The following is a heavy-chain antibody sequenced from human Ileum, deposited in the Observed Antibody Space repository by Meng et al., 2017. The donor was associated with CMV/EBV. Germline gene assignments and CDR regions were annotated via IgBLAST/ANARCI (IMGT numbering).Heavy chain of an antibody. CDR1: VFTFRSYS. CDR2: ISGSADTT. Sequence: EEPVLESVEGVVPPGVSCRLSCASFVFTFRSYSMGWVRQAPGKGLEWVLAISGSADTTYYAYSVKGRSTISRDNSRNMLFLQMSILRAEDTAIYYCAKGRPGWYFDYWGQGTLVTVSS. D-gene: IGHD2-15*01. CDR3: AKGRPGWYFDY. V-gene: IGHV3-23*01. J-gene: IGHJ4*02.